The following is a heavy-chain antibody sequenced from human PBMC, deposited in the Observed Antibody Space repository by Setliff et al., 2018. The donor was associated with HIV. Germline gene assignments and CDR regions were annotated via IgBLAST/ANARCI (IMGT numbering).Heavy chain of an antibody. CDR3: ARDRSHPPYYMDV. CDR2: IFYTGTT. Sequence: SETLSLTCTVSGGSVSSYYWSWIRQPAGKGLEWIGRIFYTGTTYYNPSLRSRINILRDTSMNQFSLKLTSVTAADTAVYYCARDRSHPPYYMDVWGKGTTVTVSS. V-gene: IGHV4-4*07. CDR1: GGSVSSYY. J-gene: IGHJ6*03.